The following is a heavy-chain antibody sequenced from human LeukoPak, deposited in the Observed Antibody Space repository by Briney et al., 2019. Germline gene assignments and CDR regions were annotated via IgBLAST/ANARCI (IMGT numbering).Heavy chain of an antibody. CDR2: IYTSGST. Sequence: PSDTLSLTCTVSGDSISSYYWSWIRQPAGKGLEWIGRIYTSGSTNYNPSLKSRVTISVDKSKNQFSLKLSSVTAADTAVYYCARDVAGRDGSLRYFDVWGRGTLVTVSS. CDR1: GDSISSYY. CDR3: ARDVAGRDGSLRYFDV. V-gene: IGHV4-4*07. D-gene: IGHD5-24*01. J-gene: IGHJ2*01.